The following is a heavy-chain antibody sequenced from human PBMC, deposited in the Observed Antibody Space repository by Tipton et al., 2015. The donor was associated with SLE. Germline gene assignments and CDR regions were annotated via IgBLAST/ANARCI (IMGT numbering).Heavy chain of an antibody. J-gene: IGHJ6*02. CDR1: GFTFSSYS. D-gene: IGHD5-24*01. Sequence: SLRLSCAASGFTFSSYSMNWVRQAPGKGLEWVSYISSSGSTIYYADSVKGRFTISRDNAKNSLYLQMNSLRAEDTAVYYCARDRVAALKLLYYGMDVWGQGTTVTVSS. CDR2: ISSSGSTI. CDR3: ARDRVAALKLLYYGMDV. V-gene: IGHV3-48*04.